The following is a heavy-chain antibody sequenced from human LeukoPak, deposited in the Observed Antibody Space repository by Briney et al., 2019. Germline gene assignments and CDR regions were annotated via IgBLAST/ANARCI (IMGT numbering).Heavy chain of an antibody. V-gene: IGHV4-59*01. CDR1: GGSISSYF. Sequence: SETLSLTCTVSGGSISSYFWSWIRQPPGKGLEWIGYIYYSGSTSYNPSLKSRVTISVDTSNNQFSLKLSSVTAADTAVYYCARDTSGYRRGSFDYWGQGTLVTVSS. J-gene: IGHJ4*02. CDR2: IYYSGST. D-gene: IGHD3-22*01. CDR3: ARDTSGYRRGSFDY.